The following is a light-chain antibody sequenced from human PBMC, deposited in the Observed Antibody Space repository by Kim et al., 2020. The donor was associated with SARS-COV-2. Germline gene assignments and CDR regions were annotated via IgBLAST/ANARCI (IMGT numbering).Light chain of an antibody. V-gene: IGLV1-44*01. Sequence: QSVLTQPPSASGTPGQRVNISCSGSSSNIGSNTVNWYQQLPGTAPKLLIYSNNQRPSGVPDRFSGSKSGTSASLAISGLQSEDEADYYCAAWDDSLNGVVFGGGTQLTVL. CDR1: SSNIGSNT. CDR2: SNN. CDR3: AAWDDSLNGVV. J-gene: IGLJ2*01.